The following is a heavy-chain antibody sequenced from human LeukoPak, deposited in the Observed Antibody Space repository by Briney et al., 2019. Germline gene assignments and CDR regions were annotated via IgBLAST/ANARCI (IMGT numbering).Heavy chain of an antibody. J-gene: IGHJ4*02. Sequence: GGSLRLSCAASGFTFSSYSLNWVRQAPGEGLEWVSSISSSSSDIYYAVSVKGRFTISRDNAKNSLYLQMNSLRAEDTAVYYCARDSRTTGTTSGYFDYWGQGTLVTVSS. V-gene: IGHV3-21*01. D-gene: IGHD1-1*01. CDR2: ISSSSSDI. CDR1: GFTFSSYS. CDR3: ARDSRTTGTTSGYFDY.